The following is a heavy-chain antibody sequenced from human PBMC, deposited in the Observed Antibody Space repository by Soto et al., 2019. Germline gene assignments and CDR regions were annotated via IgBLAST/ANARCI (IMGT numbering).Heavy chain of an antibody. CDR1: GYSFTSYW. CDR3: AKQGDLGVRAWYYYGMDV. J-gene: IGHJ6*02. D-gene: IGHD3-10*01. V-gene: IGHV5-51*01. CDR2: IYPGDSDT. Sequence: PGESLKISCKGSGYSFTSYWIGWVRQMPVKGLEWMGIIYPGDSDTRYSPSFQGQVTISADKSISTAYLQWSSLKASDTAMYYCAKQGDLGVRAWYYYGMDVWGQGTTVTVSS.